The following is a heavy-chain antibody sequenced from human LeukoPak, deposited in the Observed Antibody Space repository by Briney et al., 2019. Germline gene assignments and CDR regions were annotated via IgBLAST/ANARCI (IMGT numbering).Heavy chain of an antibody. CDR1: GYTFTSYG. CDR2: ISAYNGNI. CDR3: ARDVDYYDSSGYCLLDY. D-gene: IGHD3-22*01. J-gene: IGHJ4*02. V-gene: IGHV1-18*01. Sequence: ASVKVSCKASGYTFTSYGISWVRQAPGQGLEWMGWISAYNGNINYAQKLQGRVTMTTDTSTSTAYMELRSLRSDDTAVYYCARDVDYYDSSGYCLLDYWGQGTLVTVSS.